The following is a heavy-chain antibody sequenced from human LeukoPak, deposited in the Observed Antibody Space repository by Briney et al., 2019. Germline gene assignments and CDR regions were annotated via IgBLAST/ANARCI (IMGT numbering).Heavy chain of an antibody. J-gene: IGHJ5*02. CDR1: GYSISSGYQ. CDR2: IDHRGSA. Sequence: PSETLSLTCGVSGYSISSGYQWAWIRQSPGKGLEWIGSIDHRGSAHCNPSLKSRVTISVETSKNQFSLNMYSVTAADTAVYYCARDPRWLTPDCTSTSCYENYFDPWGQGTLVTVSS. D-gene: IGHD2-2*01. V-gene: IGHV4-38-2*02. CDR3: ARDPRWLTPDCTSTSCYENYFDP.